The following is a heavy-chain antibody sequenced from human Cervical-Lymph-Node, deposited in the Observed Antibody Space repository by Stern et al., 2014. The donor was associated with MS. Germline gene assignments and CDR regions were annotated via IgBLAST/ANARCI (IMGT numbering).Heavy chain of an antibody. CDR1: GYIFSNHA. D-gene: IGHD3-3*01. Sequence: VQLVQSGSELKKPGASVKLSCKASGYIFSNHALNWVRQAPGRGLEWMGWINTATGGPAYAQGFTGRFVFSLDTSVSTAYLQINSLKDEDTALYYCARGESEFDYWGQGTLVTVSS. J-gene: IGHJ4*02. V-gene: IGHV7-4-1*02. CDR2: INTATGGP. CDR3: ARGESEFDY.